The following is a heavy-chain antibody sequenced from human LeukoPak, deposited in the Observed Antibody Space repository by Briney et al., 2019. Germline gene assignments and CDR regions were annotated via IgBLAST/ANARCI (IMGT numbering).Heavy chain of an antibody. V-gene: IGHV4-59*01. CDR1: GGSISGYY. J-gene: IGHJ5*02. D-gene: IGHD5-18*01. Sequence: PSETLSLTCTVSGGSISGYYWSWTRQTPGKGLEWIGYFYYSGSTKYNPSLKTRVSISIDTSKNQFSLQLNSVTAADTAVYYCARHGPRYSYLYGRFDPWGQGTLVTVSS. CDR2: FYYSGST. CDR3: ARHGPRYSYLYGRFDP.